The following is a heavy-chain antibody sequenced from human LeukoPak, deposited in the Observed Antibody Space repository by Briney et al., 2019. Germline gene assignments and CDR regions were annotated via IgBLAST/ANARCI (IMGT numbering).Heavy chain of an antibody. CDR2: IYYSGST. CDR1: GGSISSGGYS. Sequence: SETLSLTCAVSGGSISSGGYSWSWIRQPPGKGLEWIGYIYYSGSTYYNPSLKSRVTISVDTSKNQFSLKLSSVTAADTAVYYCQTYCSGGSCYRTNDAFDIWGQGTMVTVSS. D-gene: IGHD2-15*01. V-gene: IGHV4-30-4*07. J-gene: IGHJ3*02. CDR3: QTYCSGGSCYRTNDAFDI.